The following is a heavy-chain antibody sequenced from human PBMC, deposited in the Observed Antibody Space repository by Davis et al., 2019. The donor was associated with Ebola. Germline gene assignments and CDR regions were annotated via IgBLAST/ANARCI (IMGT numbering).Heavy chain of an antibody. D-gene: IGHD2-8*02. J-gene: IGHJ6*02. CDR1: GGTFISYA. Sequence: SVKVSCKASGGTFISYAISWVRQAPGQGLEWMGGIIPIFGTANYAQKFQGRVTITADESTSTAYMELSSLRSEDTAVYYCARGGVGRDYYYGMDVWGQGTTVTVSS. V-gene: IGHV1-69*13. CDR3: ARGGVGRDYYYGMDV. CDR2: IIPIFGTA.